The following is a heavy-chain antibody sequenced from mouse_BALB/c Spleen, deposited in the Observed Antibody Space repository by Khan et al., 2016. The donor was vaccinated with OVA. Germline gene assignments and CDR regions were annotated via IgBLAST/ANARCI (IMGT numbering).Heavy chain of an antibody. CDR2: ISDGGGST. J-gene: IGHJ3*01. V-gene: IGHV5-4*02. CDR1: GFSFSDYY. CDR3: ERAGYGGFGY. D-gene: IGHD1-1*02. Sequence: EVQLVESGGGLVKPGGSLKLSCAASGFSFSDYYMSWIRQTPEKRLEWVATISDGGGSTYYPDSAKGRFTISRDNAKNTLYLQMNSLKSEDPAIFYCERAGYGGFGYWGQGTLVTVSA.